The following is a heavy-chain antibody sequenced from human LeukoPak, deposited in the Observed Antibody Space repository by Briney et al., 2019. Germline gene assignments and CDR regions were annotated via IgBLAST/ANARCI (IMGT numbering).Heavy chain of an antibody. V-gene: IGHV3-30*18. Sequence: GGSLRLSCAASGFTFSNYWMSWVRQAPGKGLEWVAVISYDGSNKYYADSVKGRFTISRDNSKNTLYLQMNSLRAEDTAVYYCAKATHYYGSGSYLGYWGQGTLVTVSS. CDR3: AKATHYYGSGSYLGY. D-gene: IGHD3-10*01. CDR1: GFTFSNYW. CDR2: ISYDGSNK. J-gene: IGHJ4*02.